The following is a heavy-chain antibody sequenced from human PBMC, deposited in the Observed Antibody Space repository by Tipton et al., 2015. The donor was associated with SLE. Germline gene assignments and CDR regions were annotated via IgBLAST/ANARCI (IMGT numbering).Heavy chain of an antibody. Sequence: TLSLTCAVYGGSFSGYYWSWIRQPPGKGLAWIGEINHSGSTNYNPSLTRRVTISVDKSKNQFSLKLSSVTAAATAVYYCARGGRIAILGCPVFDIWGQGTMVTVSS. D-gene: IGHD2-21*01. V-gene: IGHV4-34*01. CDR1: GGSFSGYY. CDR3: ARGGRIAILGCPVFDI. CDR2: INHSGST. J-gene: IGHJ3*02.